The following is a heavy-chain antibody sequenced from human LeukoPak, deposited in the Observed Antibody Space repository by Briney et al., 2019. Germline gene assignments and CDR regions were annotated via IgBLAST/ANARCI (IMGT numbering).Heavy chain of an antibody. CDR3: ARHREITFGGVIGIDY. CDR1: GFTFSSYW. J-gene: IGHJ4*02. D-gene: IGHD3-16*02. V-gene: IGHV3-7*01. CDR2: IKQDGSEQ. Sequence: GGSLRLSCVASGFTFSSYWMSWVRQAPGKGLEWVANIKQDGSEQYYVDSVKGRFTISRDNAKNSLYLQMNSLRAEETAVYYCARHREITFGGVIGIDYWGQGTLVTVSS.